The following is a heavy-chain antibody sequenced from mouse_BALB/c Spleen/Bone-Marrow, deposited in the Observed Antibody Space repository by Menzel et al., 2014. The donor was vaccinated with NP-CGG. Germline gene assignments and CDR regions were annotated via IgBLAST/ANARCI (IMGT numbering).Heavy chain of an antibody. Sequence: EVQVVESGGGLVQPGGSRKLPCAASGFTFSSFGMHWVRQAPEKGLEWVAYISSGGSTIYYADTVKGRFTISRDNPKNTLFLQMTSLRSEDTAMYYCASDYDYFDYWGQGTTLTVSS. D-gene: IGHD2-4*01. CDR3: ASDYDYFDY. CDR1: GFTFSSFG. J-gene: IGHJ2*01. V-gene: IGHV5-17*02. CDR2: ISSGGSTI.